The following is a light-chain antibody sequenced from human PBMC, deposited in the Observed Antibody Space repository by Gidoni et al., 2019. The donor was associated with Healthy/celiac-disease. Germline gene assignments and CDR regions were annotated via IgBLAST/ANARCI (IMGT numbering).Light chain of an antibody. CDR1: QSISSY. CDR3: QQSYSTPVT. Sequence: DIQMTQHPSSLSASVGYRVTITCRASQSISSYLNWYQQKPGKAPKLLVYAASSLQSGVPSRFSGSGSGTDFTLTISSLQPEDFATYYCQQSYSTPVTFGQGTKVEIK. J-gene: IGKJ1*01. CDR2: AAS. V-gene: IGKV1-39*01.